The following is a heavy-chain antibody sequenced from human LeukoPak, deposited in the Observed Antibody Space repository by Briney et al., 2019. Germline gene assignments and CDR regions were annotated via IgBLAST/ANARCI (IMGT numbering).Heavy chain of an antibody. CDR1: GFTFSDYY. D-gene: IGHD7-27*01. V-gene: IGHV3-11*01. J-gene: IGHJ6*02. CDR3: ATLNWGSSYGMDV. Sequence: TGGSLRLSCAASGFTFSDYYMSWIRQAPGKGLEWVSYISSSGSTIYYADSVKGRFTISRDNAKNSLYLQMNSLRAEDTAVYYCATLNWGSSYGMDVWGQGTTVTVSS. CDR2: ISSSGSTI.